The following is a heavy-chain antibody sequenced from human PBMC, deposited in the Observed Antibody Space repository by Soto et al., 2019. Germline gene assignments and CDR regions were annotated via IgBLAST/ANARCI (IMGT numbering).Heavy chain of an antibody. CDR1: GGSISSYY. Sequence: PSETLSLTCTVSGGSISSYYWIWIRQPPGKGLEWIGYIYYSGSTNYNPSLKSRVTISVDTSKNQFSLKLSSVTAADTAVYYCARTYSGYDYGYYYYYMDVWGKGTTVTVSS. D-gene: IGHD5-12*01. V-gene: IGHV4-59*01. CDR3: ARTYSGYDYGYYYYYMDV. CDR2: IYYSGST. J-gene: IGHJ6*03.